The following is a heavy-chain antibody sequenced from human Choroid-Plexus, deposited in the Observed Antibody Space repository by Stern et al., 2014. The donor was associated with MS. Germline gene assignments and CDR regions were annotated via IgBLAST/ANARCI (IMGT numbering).Heavy chain of an antibody. J-gene: IGHJ5*02. CDR3: AKDRQYLTYXFXH. D-gene: IGHD2/OR15-2a*01. CDR1: GFTFGSCA. V-gene: IGHV3-30*18. Sequence: VQLVESGGGVVQPGRPLRLSCVASGFTFGSCAMHWVRQAPGKGLEWVAGVSYDGSNKYYADSVKGRFTISRDNSQNTLYMQMSSLRPEDTAVYYCAKDRQYLTYXFXHWGQGSLVTVSA. CDR2: VSYDGSNK.